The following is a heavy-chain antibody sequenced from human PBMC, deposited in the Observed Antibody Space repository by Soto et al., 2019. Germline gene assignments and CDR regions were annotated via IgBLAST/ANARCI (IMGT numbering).Heavy chain of an antibody. CDR2: IYHSGST. CDR3: HARGPLPTAGNGEYYYYGMDV. D-gene: IGHD1-26*01. CDR1: SLSSSNW. J-gene: IGHJ6*02. V-gene: IGHV4-4*02. Sequence: SLSSSNWWSGVPPPPGKGLEGIGEIYHSGSTNYNPPLKSRVTISVDKSRNQFSLKLSSVPAADTAVYYCHARGPLPTAGNGEYYYYGMDVGGQGTTVTVSS.